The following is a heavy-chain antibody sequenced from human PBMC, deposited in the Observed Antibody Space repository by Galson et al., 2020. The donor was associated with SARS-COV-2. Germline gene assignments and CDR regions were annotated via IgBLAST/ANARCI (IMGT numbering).Heavy chain of an antibody. V-gene: IGHV3-33*01. CDR1: GFTFSSHA. CDR3: ARDGQTSSGWAFDY. Sequence: GGSLRLSCEASGFTFSSHAMHWVRQAPGKGLEWVAQIFSDGSDKYYGDSVKGRFTISRDSSKNTVYLQMNNLRADDTAVYYCARDGQTSSGWAFDYWGQGTLVTVSS. J-gene: IGHJ4*02. CDR2: IFSDGSDK. D-gene: IGHD6-19*01.